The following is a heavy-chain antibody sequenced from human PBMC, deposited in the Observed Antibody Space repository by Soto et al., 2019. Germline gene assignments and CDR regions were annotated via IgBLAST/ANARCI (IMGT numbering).Heavy chain of an antibody. V-gene: IGHV4-61*01. CDR1: GGSVSSGSYY. CDR3: ARGGGRYYIAY. Sequence: QVQLQESGPGLVKPSETLSLTCTVSGGSVSSGSYYWSWMRQPPGKGLEWIGYIYYSGSTNYNPAIKSRVTISVDPSKNQFSLKRSSVTAAGTAVYYCARGGGRYYIAYWGQGTLVTVCS. J-gene: IGHJ4*02. CDR2: IYYSGST. D-gene: IGHD1-26*01.